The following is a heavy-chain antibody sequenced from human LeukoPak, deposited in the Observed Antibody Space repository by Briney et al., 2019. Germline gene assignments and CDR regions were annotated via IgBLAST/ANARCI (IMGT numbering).Heavy chain of an antibody. Sequence: SETLSLTCAVYGGSFSGYYWSWIRQPPGKGLEWIGEINHSRGTNYNPSLKSRVTISVDTSKNQFSLKLSSVTAADTAVYYCARGRHGPRYYGSGSYGSWFDPWGQGTLVNVSS. D-gene: IGHD3-10*01. J-gene: IGHJ5*02. CDR2: INHSRGT. CDR1: GGSFSGYY. CDR3: ARGRHGPRYYGSGSYGSWFDP. V-gene: IGHV4-34*01.